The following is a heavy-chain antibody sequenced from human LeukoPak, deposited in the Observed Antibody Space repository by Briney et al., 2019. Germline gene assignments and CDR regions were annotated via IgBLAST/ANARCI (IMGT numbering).Heavy chain of an antibody. CDR3: ATGDCSSTSCRDNWFDP. CDR2: INPNSGGT. J-gene: IGHJ5*02. CDR1: GYTFTGYY. V-gene: IGHV1-2*02. Sequence: ASVKVSCKASGYTFTGYYMHWVRQAPGQGLEWMGWINPNSGGTNYAQKFQGRVTMTRDTSISTAYMELSRLRSDDTAVYYCATGDCSSTSCRDNWFDPWGQGTLVTVSS. D-gene: IGHD2-2*01.